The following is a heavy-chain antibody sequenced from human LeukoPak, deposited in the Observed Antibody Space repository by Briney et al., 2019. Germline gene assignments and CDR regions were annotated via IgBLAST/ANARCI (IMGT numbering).Heavy chain of an antibody. D-gene: IGHD1-26*01. Sequence: GGSLRLSCAASTFTFSNHWMSWVRQAPGKGLEWVANIKQDGGEKNYVDSVKGRFTISRDNAKNSLYLQMNSLRVEDMAVYYCARDHLREGATGASEIWGQGTMVTASS. J-gene: IGHJ3*02. CDR3: ARDHLREGATGASEI. CDR2: IKQDGGEK. CDR1: TFTFSNHW. V-gene: IGHV3-7*05.